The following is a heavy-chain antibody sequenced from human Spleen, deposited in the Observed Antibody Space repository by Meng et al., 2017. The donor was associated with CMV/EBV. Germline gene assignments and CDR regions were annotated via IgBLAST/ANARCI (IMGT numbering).Heavy chain of an antibody. CDR3: ARITMHYSHDY. J-gene: IGHJ4*02. D-gene: IGHD1-20*01. Sequence: GSLRLSCTVSGGSISSYYWSWIRQPPGKGLEWIGYIYYSGSTNYNPSLKSRVTISVDTSKNQFSLKLSSVTAADTAVYYCARITMHYSHDYWGQGTLVTVSS. CDR1: GGSISSYY. CDR2: IYYSGST. V-gene: IGHV4-59*01.